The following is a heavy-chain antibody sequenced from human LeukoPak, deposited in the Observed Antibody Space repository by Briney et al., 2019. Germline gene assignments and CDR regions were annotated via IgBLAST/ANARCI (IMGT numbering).Heavy chain of an antibody. CDR3: ARENVLRYFPFDP. V-gene: IGHV4-34*01. CDR2: INHSGST. Sequence: SETLSLTCTVSGGSISSYYWSWIRQPPGKGLEWIGEINHSGSTNYNPSLKSRVTISVDTSKNQFSLKLSSVTAADTAVYYCARENVLRYFPFDPWGQGTLVTVSS. CDR1: GGSISSYY. J-gene: IGHJ5*02. D-gene: IGHD3-9*01.